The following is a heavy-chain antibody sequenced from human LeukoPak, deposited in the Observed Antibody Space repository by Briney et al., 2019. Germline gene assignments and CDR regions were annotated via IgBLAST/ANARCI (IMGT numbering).Heavy chain of an antibody. D-gene: IGHD6-13*01. Sequence: SETLSLTCTVSGASISSYYWSWIRQPPGKGLEWIGYISNHGSANYNPSLNSPVTISVDTSNNQFSLKLRSVTAADTAVYYCARISSSNWYDERGAFDVWGQGTMVTVSS. J-gene: IGHJ3*01. V-gene: IGHV4-59*01. CDR1: GASISSYY. CDR2: ISNHGSA. CDR3: ARISSSNWYDERGAFDV.